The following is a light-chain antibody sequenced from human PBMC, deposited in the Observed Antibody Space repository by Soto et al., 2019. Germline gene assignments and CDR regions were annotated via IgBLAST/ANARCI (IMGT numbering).Light chain of an antibody. J-gene: IGKJ2*01. Sequence: DVVMTQSPLSLPVTLGQPASISCRSSQSLVYSNGNTYLSWFQQRPGQSPRRLLYKVSNRDSGVPDRFSGSGSGTDFTLKISRVEAEDVGVYYCMQGTRWPPYTFGQGTKLEIK. CDR2: KVS. CDR3: MQGTRWPPYT. V-gene: IGKV2-30*01. CDR1: QSLVYSNGNTY.